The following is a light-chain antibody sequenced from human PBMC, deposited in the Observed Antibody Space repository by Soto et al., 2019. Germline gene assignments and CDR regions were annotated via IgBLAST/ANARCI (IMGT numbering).Light chain of an antibody. V-gene: IGKV3-11*01. CDR2: DAS. CDR3: QQHSDWPLT. CDR1: QSISSS. Sequence: IVFIQSAVTLSLSPVERATLSWRASQSISSSLAWYQQNPGQAPRLLIFDASNRATGIPVRFSGSGSGTDFTLTISSLEPDDFTVYYCQQHSDWPLTFGGGTKVDIK. J-gene: IGKJ4*01.